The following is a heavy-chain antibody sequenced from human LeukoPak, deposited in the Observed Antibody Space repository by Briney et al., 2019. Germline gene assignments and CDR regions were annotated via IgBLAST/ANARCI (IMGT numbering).Heavy chain of an antibody. V-gene: IGHV3-43D*03. D-gene: IGHD6-19*01. CDR3: AKEYDPYSSGWHFAY. CDR1: GFTFDDYA. CDR2: ITWDGVST. Sequence: GGSLRLSCAAPGFTFDDYAMHWVRQAPGKGLEWVSFITWDGVSTYYADSVKGRFTISRDNSKNSLYLQMNSLRPEDTALYYCAKEYDPYSSGWHFAYWGQGTLVTVSS. J-gene: IGHJ4*02.